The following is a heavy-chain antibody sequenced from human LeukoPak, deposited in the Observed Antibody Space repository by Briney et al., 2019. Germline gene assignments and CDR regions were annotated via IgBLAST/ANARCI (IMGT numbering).Heavy chain of an antibody. CDR1: RFTFSNYW. Sequence: PGGSLRLSCAASRFTFSNYWMSWVRQAPGKGLEWVANINQDGSERYYVDSVKGRFTISRDNTKNSLYLQMNSLRAEDTAVYYCARPHYYDSSGYDYWGQGTLVTVSS. V-gene: IGHV3-7*01. D-gene: IGHD3-22*01. CDR3: ARPHYYDSSGYDY. CDR2: INQDGSER. J-gene: IGHJ4*02.